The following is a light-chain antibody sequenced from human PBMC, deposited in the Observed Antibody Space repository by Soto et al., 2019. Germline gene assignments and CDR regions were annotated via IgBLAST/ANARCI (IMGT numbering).Light chain of an antibody. CDR2: EGS. V-gene: IGKV3-11*01. J-gene: IGKJ2*01. CDR3: QHRSNWPAT. Sequence: EIVLTQSPATLSLSPGERATLSCRASQSVNSYLAWYQQKPGQAPRLLIYEGSKRDTGIPARFSGSGSGTDFTLTISSLEPEDFAVYYCQHRSNWPATFGQGTKVEI. CDR1: QSVNSY.